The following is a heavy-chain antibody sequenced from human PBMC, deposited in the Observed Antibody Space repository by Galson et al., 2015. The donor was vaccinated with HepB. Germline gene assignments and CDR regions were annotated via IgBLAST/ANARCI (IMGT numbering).Heavy chain of an antibody. Sequence: SVTVSCKASGGTFSSYAINWVRQAPGQGPEWMGGIIPMFGTSNYAQKFQGRVTMTADKSTTTAYMELSSLRSEDTAMFYCALSSGSRGVFDIWGQGTMVTVSS. J-gene: IGHJ3*02. CDR3: ALSSGSRGVFDI. CDR2: IIPMFGTS. V-gene: IGHV1-69*06. CDR1: GGTFSSYA. D-gene: IGHD6-19*01.